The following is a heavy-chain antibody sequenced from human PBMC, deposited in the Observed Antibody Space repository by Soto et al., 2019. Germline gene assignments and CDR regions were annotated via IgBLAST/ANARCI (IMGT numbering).Heavy chain of an antibody. CDR2: FDPEDGET. Sequence: GALVKVSCKVSGYTLTELSMHWVRQAPGKGLEWMGGFDPEDGETIYAQKFQGRVTMTEDTSTGTAHMELSSLRSEDTAVYYCATLGWEAPRQWPYSYWGQGTLVTVSS. V-gene: IGHV1-24*01. CDR1: GYTLTELS. D-gene: IGHD6-19*01. J-gene: IGHJ4*02. CDR3: ATLGWEAPRQWPYSY.